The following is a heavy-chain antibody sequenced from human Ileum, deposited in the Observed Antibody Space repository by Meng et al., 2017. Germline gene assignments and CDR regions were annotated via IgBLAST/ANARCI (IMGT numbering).Heavy chain of an antibody. D-gene: IGHD1-26*01. J-gene: IGHJ5*02. V-gene: IGHV4-34*01. Sequence: QVLLQPWGAGLLKPSETLSLTGGVFGGSFSGYYWSWIRQPPGKGLEWIGEIDHSGGTNYNPSLKNRVTISVDTSNNRFSLKLSSVKAADTALYFCARRVGATPYAYNWLDPWGQGTLVTVSS. CDR1: GGSFSGYY. CDR2: IDHSGGT. CDR3: ARRVGATPYAYNWLDP.